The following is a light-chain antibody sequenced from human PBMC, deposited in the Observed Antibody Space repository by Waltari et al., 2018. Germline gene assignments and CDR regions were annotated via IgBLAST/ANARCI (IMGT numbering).Light chain of an antibody. V-gene: IGLV3-1*01. CDR3: QAWDSSTGV. Sequence: SYELTQPPPVSVSPAQTASITCTGDKLGDKYACWYQQKPGQSPVLVIYQDSKRPSGIPERFSGSNSGNTATLTISGTQAMDEADYYCQAWDSSTGVFGGGTKLTVL. CDR2: QDS. J-gene: IGLJ3*02. CDR1: KLGDKY.